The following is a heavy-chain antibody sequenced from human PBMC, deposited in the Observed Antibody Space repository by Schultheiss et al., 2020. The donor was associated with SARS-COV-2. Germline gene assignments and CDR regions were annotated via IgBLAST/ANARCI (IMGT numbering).Heavy chain of an antibody. D-gene: IGHD3-22*01. CDR3: AKVPYDTSGYYYFDY. J-gene: IGHJ4*02. V-gene: IGHV3-23*01. CDR1: GFTFSSYA. Sequence: GGSLRLSCAASGFTFSSYAMSWVRQAPGKGLEWVSGIGGSDGNTYYADSVKGRFTISRDNSKNTVYLQMNGLRAEDTAVYYCAKVPYDTSGYYYFDYWGQGTLVTVSS. CDR2: IGGSDGNT.